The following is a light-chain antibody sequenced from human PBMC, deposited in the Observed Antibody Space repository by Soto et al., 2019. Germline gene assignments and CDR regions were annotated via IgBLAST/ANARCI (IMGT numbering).Light chain of an antibody. CDR2: AAS. CDR3: QKYKSARPLT. CDR1: QGISNY. Sequence: DIQMTQSPSSMSASVGDRVTITCRASQGISNYLAWYQQKPGKVPKLLIYAASTLQSGVPSRFSGSGSGTDFTLTISSLQPEDVATYYCQKYKSARPLTFGGGTKVEIK. V-gene: IGKV1-27*01. J-gene: IGKJ4*01.